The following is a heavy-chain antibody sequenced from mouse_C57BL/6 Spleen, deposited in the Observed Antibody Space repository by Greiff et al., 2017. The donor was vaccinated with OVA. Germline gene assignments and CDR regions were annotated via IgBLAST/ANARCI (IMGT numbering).Heavy chain of an antibody. J-gene: IGHJ4*01. V-gene: IGHV5-6*02. CDR1: GFTFSSYG. Sequence: EVKLVESGGDLVKPGGSLKLSCAASGFTFSSYGMSWVRQTPDKRLEWVATISSGGSYTYYPDSVTGRFTISRDNAKNTLYLQMSSLKSEDTAMYYCARLRGDYYAMDYWGQGTSVTVSS. CDR3: ARLRGDYYAMDY. CDR2: ISSGGSYT. D-gene: IGHD1-1*01.